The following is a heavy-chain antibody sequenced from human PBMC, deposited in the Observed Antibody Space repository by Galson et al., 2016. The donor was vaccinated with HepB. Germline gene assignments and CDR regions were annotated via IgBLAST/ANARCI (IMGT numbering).Heavy chain of an antibody. J-gene: IGHJ4*02. CDR3: AKDGGYTYALGY. Sequence: SLRLSCAASGFTFSTSAVHWVRQAPGKGLEWVADISSAGSNQSYADSVTGRFTISRDNSKDTLYLQMNSLRAEDTAVYYCAKDGGYTYALGYWGRGTLVTVSS. D-gene: IGHD5-18*01. V-gene: IGHV3-30-3*01. CDR1: GFTFSTSA. CDR2: ISSAGSNQ.